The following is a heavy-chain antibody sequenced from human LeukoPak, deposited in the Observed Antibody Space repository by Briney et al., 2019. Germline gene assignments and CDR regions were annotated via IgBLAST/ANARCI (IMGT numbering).Heavy chain of an antibody. J-gene: IGHJ3*02. Sequence: SVKVSCKASGGTFSSYAISWVRQAPGQGLEWMGGIIPIFGTANYAQKFQGRVTITADESTSTAYMELSSLRSEDTAVYHCARPRPSSTSCYYEFCADAFDIWGQGTMVTVSS. D-gene: IGHD2-2*01. V-gene: IGHV1-69*13. CDR1: GGTFSSYA. CDR2: IIPIFGTA. CDR3: ARPRPSSTSCYYEFCADAFDI.